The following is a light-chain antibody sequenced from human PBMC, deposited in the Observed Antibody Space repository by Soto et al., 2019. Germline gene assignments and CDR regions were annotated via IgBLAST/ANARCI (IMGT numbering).Light chain of an antibody. CDR2: AAS. Sequence: DIQLTQSPSTLSASVGDRVTITCRASQTVSSWLAWYQQKPGKAPHLLIYAASNLESGVPSRFSGSGSGTEFTLTISSLQPDDFATYYCQHYDTYSWTFGQGTKVDIK. CDR3: QHYDTYSWT. V-gene: IGKV1-5*03. J-gene: IGKJ1*01. CDR1: QTVSSW.